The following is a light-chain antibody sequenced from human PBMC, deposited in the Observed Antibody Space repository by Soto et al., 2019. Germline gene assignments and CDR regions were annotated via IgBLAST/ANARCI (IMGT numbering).Light chain of an antibody. Sequence: IQLTQSPSSLSASVGDRVTITCRASQGISSALAWYQQKPGKAPKLLIYDASSLESGVPSRFSGSGSGTDFTLTISSLQPEYFSTDTCPTVIYTLSLFG. CDR3: PTVIYTLSL. J-gene: IGKJ4*01. V-gene: IGKV1-13*02. CDR2: DAS. CDR1: QGISSA.